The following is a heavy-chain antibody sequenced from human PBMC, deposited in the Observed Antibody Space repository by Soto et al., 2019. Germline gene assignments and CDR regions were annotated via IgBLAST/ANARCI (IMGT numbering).Heavy chain of an antibody. CDR2: ISGSGGST. CDR3: AKDSLSHDYGDYAYWYFDY. V-gene: IGHV3-23*01. CDR1: GFTFSSYA. D-gene: IGHD4-17*01. Sequence: GGSLRLSCAASGFTFSSYAMSWVRQAPGKGLEWVSAISGSGGSTYYADSGKGRFTISRDNSKNTLYLKMNSLRAEDTAVYYCAKDSLSHDYGDYAYWYFDYWGQGTLVTVSS. J-gene: IGHJ4*02.